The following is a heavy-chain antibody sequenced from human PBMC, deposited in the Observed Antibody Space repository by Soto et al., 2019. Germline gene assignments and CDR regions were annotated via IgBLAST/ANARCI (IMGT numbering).Heavy chain of an antibody. Sequence: GASVKVSCKASGYTFSSYGISWVRQAPGQGLEWMGWISAYNGNTNYAQKLQGRVTMTTDTSTSTAYMELRSLRSDDTAVYYCARDRPFPYSSGLPHAFDIWGQGTMVTVSS. CDR2: ISAYNGNT. CDR1: GYTFSSYG. CDR3: ARDRPFPYSSGLPHAFDI. D-gene: IGHD6-19*01. J-gene: IGHJ3*02. V-gene: IGHV1-18*01.